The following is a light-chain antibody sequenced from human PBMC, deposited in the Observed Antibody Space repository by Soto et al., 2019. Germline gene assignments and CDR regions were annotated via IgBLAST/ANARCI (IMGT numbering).Light chain of an antibody. Sequence: DFVMTQSPDSLAVSLGERATINCKSSRSVLSNSNNKNYLAWYQQKPGQPPKLLFYWASTRESGVPDRFSGSGSGTDFTLTISSLQAGDVAVYYCQQYYAIPYTFGQGTKLEIK. V-gene: IGKV4-1*01. CDR3: QQYYAIPYT. J-gene: IGKJ2*01. CDR1: RSVLSNSNNKNY. CDR2: WAS.